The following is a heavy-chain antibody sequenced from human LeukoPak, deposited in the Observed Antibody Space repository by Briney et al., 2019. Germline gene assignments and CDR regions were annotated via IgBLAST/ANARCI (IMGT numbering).Heavy chain of an antibody. J-gene: IGHJ5*02. CDR3: ARDFPTDYSGSYWFDP. CDR2: IYHSGST. CDR1: GYSISSGYY. V-gene: IGHV4-38-2*02. D-gene: IGHD1-26*01. Sequence: SETLSLTCTVSGYSISSGYYWGWIRQPPGKGLEWIGSIYHSGSTYYNPSLKSRVTISVDTPKNQFSLKLSSVTAADTAVYYCARDFPTDYSGSYWFDPWGQGTLVTVSS.